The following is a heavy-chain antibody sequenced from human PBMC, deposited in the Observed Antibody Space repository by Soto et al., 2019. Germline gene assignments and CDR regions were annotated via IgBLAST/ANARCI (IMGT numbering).Heavy chain of an antibody. CDR2: IYYSGST. J-gene: IGHJ6*03. CDR3: ARVGYYGSGSYYKSYYYYYMDV. V-gene: IGHV4-59*01. D-gene: IGHD3-10*01. Sequence: PSETLSLTCTVSGGSISSYYWSWIRQPPGKGLEWIGYIYYSGSTNYNPSLKSRVTISVDTSKNQFSLKLSSVTAADTAVYYCARVGYYGSGSYYKSYYYYYMDVWGKGTTVTVSS. CDR1: GGSISSYY.